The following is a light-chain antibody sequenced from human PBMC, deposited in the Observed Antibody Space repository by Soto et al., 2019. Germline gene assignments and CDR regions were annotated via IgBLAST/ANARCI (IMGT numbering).Light chain of an antibody. Sequence: DIQMTQSPPTLSASVGDRVTITCRASQSINSWLAWYQQTPGEAAKLLIYKASSIKSGVPSRFSGSGSVTAFTLTISSLQPDDFADYYCQQYHTNSSFGQGTKVEMK. CDR2: KAS. V-gene: IGKV1-5*03. J-gene: IGKJ1*01. CDR1: QSINSW. CDR3: QQYHTNSS.